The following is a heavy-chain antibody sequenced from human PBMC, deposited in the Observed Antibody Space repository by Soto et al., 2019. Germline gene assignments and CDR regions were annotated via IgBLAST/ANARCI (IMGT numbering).Heavy chain of an antibody. CDR2: ISAYNGNT. J-gene: IGHJ4*02. D-gene: IGHD1-26*01. Sequence: QVQLVQSGAEVKKPGASVKVSCKASGYTFTSYGMGWVRQAPGQGLEWMGWISAYNGNTNYAQKLRGRIPMTPDTSTSTAYTALRSLRSDGSAVYSCARDPGSYALDYWGQGTLVTVSS. CDR1: GYTFTSYG. CDR3: ARDPGSYALDY. V-gene: IGHV1-18*01.